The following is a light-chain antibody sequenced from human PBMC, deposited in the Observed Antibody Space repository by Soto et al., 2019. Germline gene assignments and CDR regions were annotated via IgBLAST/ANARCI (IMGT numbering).Light chain of an antibody. J-gene: IGKJ4*01. V-gene: IGKV1-16*02. CDR1: QGIRNN. Sequence: DIQMTQSPSSLSASVGDSVTITCRASQGIRNNLAWLQQKPGKAPKSLIYGVSTLQSGVPSKFSGSGSGTVFTLTIGSRQPEDFATYYCQQYDVYPLTFGGGTKVEIK. CDR3: QQYDVYPLT. CDR2: GVS.